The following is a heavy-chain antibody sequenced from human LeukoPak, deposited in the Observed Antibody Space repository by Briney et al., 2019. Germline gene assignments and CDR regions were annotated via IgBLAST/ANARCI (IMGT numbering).Heavy chain of an antibody. CDR3: PRQPLWSHTPYYFDY. CDR2: IYYSGST. CDR1: GGSFSSYY. J-gene: IGHJ4*02. V-gene: IGHV4-59*08. Sequence: SETLSLTCTVSGGSFSSYYWSWIRQPPGKGLEWIGSIYYSGSTNYHPSLKSRVPISVDTSKNQFSLKLSSVTAADTAVYYCPRQPLWSHTPYYFDYWGQGTLVTVSS. D-gene: IGHD3-10*01.